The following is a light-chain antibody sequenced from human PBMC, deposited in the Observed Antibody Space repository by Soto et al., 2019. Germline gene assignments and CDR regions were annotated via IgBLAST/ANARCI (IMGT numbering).Light chain of an antibody. CDR2: GAS. CDR3: QQYNNWLWT. Sequence: EIVMTQSPATLSVSPGEGATLSCRTSNSDGSDLAWYQQKPGHTPRLLIYGASTRATGIPARFSGSGSGTEFTLTISSLQSEDFAVYYCQQYNNWLWTFGQGTKVEIK. V-gene: IGKV3-15*01. CDR1: NSDGSD. J-gene: IGKJ1*01.